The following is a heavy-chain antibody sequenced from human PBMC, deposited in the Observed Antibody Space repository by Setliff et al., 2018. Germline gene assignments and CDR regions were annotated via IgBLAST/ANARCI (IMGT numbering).Heavy chain of an antibody. J-gene: IGHJ6*02. CDR2: INSDGSTT. CDR1: GFTFSTYW. V-gene: IGHV3-74*01. CDR3: VSWLYYYYYGVDV. Sequence: PSENLSLSCAASGFTFSTYWMHWVRQAPGKGLVWVSRINSDGSTTSYADSVKGRFTISRDNTKNTLYLQMNSLRAEDTAVYYCVSWLYYYYYGVDVWGQGTTVTVSS. D-gene: IGHD6-13*01.